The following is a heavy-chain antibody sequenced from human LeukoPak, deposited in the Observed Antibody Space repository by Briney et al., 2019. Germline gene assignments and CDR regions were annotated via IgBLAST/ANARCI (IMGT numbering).Heavy chain of an antibody. CDR1: GGTFSSYA. J-gene: IGHJ3*02. CDR3: ARTIAVAGTNAFDI. Sequence: SVKVSCKASGGTFSSYAISWVRQAPGQGLEWMGGIIPIFGTANYAQKFQGRVTITTDESTSTAYMELSSLRSEDTAVYYCARTIAVAGTNAFDIWGQGTMVTVSS. V-gene: IGHV1-69*05. CDR2: IIPIFGTA. D-gene: IGHD6-19*01.